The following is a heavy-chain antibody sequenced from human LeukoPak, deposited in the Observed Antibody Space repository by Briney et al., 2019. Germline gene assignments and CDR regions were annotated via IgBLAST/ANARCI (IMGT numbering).Heavy chain of an antibody. J-gene: IGHJ4*02. D-gene: IGHD4-17*01. CDR1: GFTFSSHW. V-gene: IGHV3-74*01. CDR2: INGDGSII. Sequence: PGGSLRLSCTASGFTFSSHWMYWVRQAPGKGLVWVSGINGDGSIITYADSMKGRFTISRDNTNNTLNLGMYSLRAEDTAVYYCARRYGDYGTIDYWGQGTLVTVSS. CDR3: ARRYGDYGTIDY.